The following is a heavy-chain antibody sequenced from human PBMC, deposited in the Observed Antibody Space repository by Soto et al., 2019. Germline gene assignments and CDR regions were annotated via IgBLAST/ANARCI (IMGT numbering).Heavy chain of an antibody. CDR3: ARGLLGFSRGDAFDI. V-gene: IGHV4-59*01. CDR1: GGSISSYY. CDR2: IYYSGST. D-gene: IGHD2-21*02. Sequence: SETLSLTCTVSGGSISSYYWSWIRQPPGKGLEWIGYIYYSGSTNYNPSLKSRVTISVDTSKNQFSLKLSSVTAADTAVYYCARGLLGFSRGDAFDIWGQGTMVTVSS. J-gene: IGHJ3*02.